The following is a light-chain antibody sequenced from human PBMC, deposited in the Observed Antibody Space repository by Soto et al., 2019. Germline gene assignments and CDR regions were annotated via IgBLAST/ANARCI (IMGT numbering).Light chain of an antibody. Sequence: DIQMTQSASCLSASVGDRVTITYRASQSISSYLNWYQQKPGKAPKLLIYAASSLQSGVPSRFSGSGSGTDFTLTISSLQPEDFATYYCQQSYSTLWTFGQGTKVEIK. J-gene: IGKJ1*01. CDR1: QSISSY. CDR2: AAS. V-gene: IGKV1-39*01. CDR3: QQSYSTLWT.